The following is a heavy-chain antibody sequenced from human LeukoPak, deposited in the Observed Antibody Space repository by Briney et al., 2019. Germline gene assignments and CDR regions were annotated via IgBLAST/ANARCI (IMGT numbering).Heavy chain of an antibody. CDR1: GYTFTSYG. Sequence: GASVKVSCKASGYTFTSYGISWVRQAPGQGLEWMGWISAYNGNTNYAQKLQGRVTMITDPSTSTAYMELRSLRSDDTAVYYCARVPYSSGWYPDFDYWGQGTLVTVST. CDR2: ISAYNGNT. V-gene: IGHV1-18*01. CDR3: ARVPYSSGWYPDFDY. D-gene: IGHD6-19*01. J-gene: IGHJ4*02.